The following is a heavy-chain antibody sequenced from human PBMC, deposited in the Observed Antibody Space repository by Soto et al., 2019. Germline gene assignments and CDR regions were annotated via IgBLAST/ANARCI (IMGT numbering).Heavy chain of an antibody. CDR1: GYTFTGYY. V-gene: IGHV1-2*02. Sequence: ASVKVSCKASGYTFTGYYIHWVRQAPGQGLEWMGWIIPDSGATNYTQKFQGRVTMTSETSTNTAFLELSRLRSDDTAVYFCARGDRSSIFGVMNRLDPWGQGILVTFSS. D-gene: IGHD3-3*01. J-gene: IGHJ5*02. CDR3: ARGDRSSIFGVMNRLDP. CDR2: IIPDSGAT.